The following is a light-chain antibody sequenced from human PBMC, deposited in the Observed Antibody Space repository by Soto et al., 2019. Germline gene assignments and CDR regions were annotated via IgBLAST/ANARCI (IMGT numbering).Light chain of an antibody. V-gene: IGKV1-5*03. J-gene: IGKJ1*01. CDR1: QSISSW. Sequence: DIEMTQSPSTLSASVGDRVTITCRASQSISSWLAWYQQKTGKAPKLLIYKASTLKSGVPSRFSGSGSGTEFTLTISSLQPDDFASYCCQQYNTYPWTFGQGTKV. CDR2: KAS. CDR3: QQYNTYPWT.